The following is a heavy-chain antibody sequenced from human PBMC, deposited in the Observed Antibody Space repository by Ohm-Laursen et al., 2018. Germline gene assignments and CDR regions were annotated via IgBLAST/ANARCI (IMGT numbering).Heavy chain of an antibody. CDR3: ARGDREFDY. J-gene: IGHJ4*02. CDR2: INHRGST. Sequence: SDTLSLTCAVSGGSFSGYYWSWIRQPPGKGLEWIGEINHRGSTNYNPSLKSRVTISVDTSKNQFSLKLSSVTAADTAVYYCARGDREFDYWGQGTLVTVSS. V-gene: IGHV4-34*01. CDR1: GGSFSGYY. D-gene: IGHD5-24*01.